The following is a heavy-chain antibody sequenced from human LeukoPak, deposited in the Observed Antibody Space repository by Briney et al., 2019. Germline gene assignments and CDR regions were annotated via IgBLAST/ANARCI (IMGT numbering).Heavy chain of an antibody. CDR2: ISGSGDTT. J-gene: IGHJ6*02. Sequence: QSGGSLRLSCAASGFSFSSYAMTWVRQAPGKGLEWVSGISGSGDTTYYADSVKGRFTLSRDNSKNTLYLQMDLLRAEDTARYYCANHGHYGMDVWGQGTTVTVSS. CDR1: GFSFSSYA. CDR3: ANHGHYGMDV. V-gene: IGHV3-23*01.